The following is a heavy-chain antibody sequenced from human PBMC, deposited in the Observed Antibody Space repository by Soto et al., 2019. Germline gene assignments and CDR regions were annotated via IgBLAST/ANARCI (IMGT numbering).Heavy chain of an antibody. Sequence: HPGGSLKLSCAASGFTFSSYAMSWVLQAPGKGLEWVSAISGSGGSTYYADSVKGRFTISRDNSKNTLYLQMNSLRAEDTAVYYCASSTGSGWYPNWFDPWGQGTLVTVSS. CDR2: ISGSGGST. J-gene: IGHJ5*02. CDR3: ASSTGSGWYPNWFDP. CDR1: GFTFSSYA. V-gene: IGHV3-23*01. D-gene: IGHD6-19*01.